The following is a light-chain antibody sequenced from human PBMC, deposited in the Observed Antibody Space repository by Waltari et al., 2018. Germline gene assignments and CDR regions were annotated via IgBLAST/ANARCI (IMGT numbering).Light chain of an antibody. V-gene: IGLV2-11*01. CDR1: SGDVGAYDY. CDR3: CSYGGTSSLWV. J-gene: IGLJ3*02. Sequence: QSALTQPRSVSGSPGQSVTISCTGTSGDVGAYDYVSWYQQHPGKPPRLVIYDVIKRPSGVPSRVSGSKSGNTASLTIAGLQVEDESHFYCCSYGGTSSLWVFGGGTELTV. CDR2: DVI.